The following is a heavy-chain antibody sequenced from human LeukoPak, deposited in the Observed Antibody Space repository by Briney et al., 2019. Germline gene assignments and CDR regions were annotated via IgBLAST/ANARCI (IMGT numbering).Heavy chain of an antibody. CDR2: INSDGSST. J-gene: IGHJ6*03. D-gene: IGHD3-3*01. CDR1: GFTFSSYW. Sequence: GGSLRLSCVASGFTFSSYWMHWVRQAPGKGLVWVSRINSDGSSTSYADSVKGRFTVSRDNSKNTLYLQMNSLRAEDTAVYYCAKDGSGFWSGSYYYYMDVWGKGTTVTVSS. V-gene: IGHV3-74*01. CDR3: AKDGSGFWSGSYYYYMDV.